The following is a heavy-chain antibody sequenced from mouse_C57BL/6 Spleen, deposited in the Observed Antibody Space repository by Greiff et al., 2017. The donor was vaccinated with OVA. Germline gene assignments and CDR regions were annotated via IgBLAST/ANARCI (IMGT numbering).Heavy chain of an antibody. CDR2: ISSGSSTI. J-gene: IGHJ1*03. V-gene: IGHV5-17*01. D-gene: IGHD2-3*01. Sequence: EVKLMESGGGLVKPGGSLKLSCAASGFTFSDYGMHWVRQAPEKGLEWVAYISSGSSTIYYADTVKGRFTISRDNAKNTLFLQMTSLRSEDTAMYYCARPDGYYAHWYFDVWGTGTTVTVSS. CDR3: ARPDGYYAHWYFDV. CDR1: GFTFSDYG.